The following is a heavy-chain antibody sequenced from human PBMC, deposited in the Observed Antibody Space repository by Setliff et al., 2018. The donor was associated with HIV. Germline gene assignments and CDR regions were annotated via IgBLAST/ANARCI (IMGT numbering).Heavy chain of an antibody. Sequence: GESLKISCTGSGYFFLDSWIGWVRQMPGKGLEWVAIIYPGDSETRYSPSFEGQVTISVDRSINTAYLQWSSLKASDTAIYYCTRHPLRPGIAGYFYFVDVWGTGTTVTVSS. CDR2: IYPGDSET. J-gene: IGHJ6*03. V-gene: IGHV5-51*01. CDR1: GYFFLDSW. D-gene: IGHD3-9*01. CDR3: TRHPLRPGIAGYFYFVDV.